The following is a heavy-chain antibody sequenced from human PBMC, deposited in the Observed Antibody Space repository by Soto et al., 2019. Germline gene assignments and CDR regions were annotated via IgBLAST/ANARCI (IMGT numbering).Heavy chain of an antibody. CDR2: FDPEDGET. V-gene: IGHV1-24*01. J-gene: IGHJ6*02. Sequence: VASVKVSCKVSGYTLTELSMHWVRQAPGKGLEWMGGFDPEDGETIYAQRFQGRVTMTEDTSTDTAYMELSSLRSEDTAVYYCATVAVISPYYYYYYGMDVWGQGTTVTVSS. CDR3: ATVAVISPYYYYYYGMDV. CDR1: GYTLTELS.